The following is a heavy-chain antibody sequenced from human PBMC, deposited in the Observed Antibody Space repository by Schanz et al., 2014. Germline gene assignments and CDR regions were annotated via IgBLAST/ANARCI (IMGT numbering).Heavy chain of an antibody. Sequence: QVQLVESGGGVVQPGRSLRLFCVASGFTFSSYAVFWVRQAPGKGLEWVAILWHDGSKKYYADSVKGRFTVSRDNSKNTLYLQLNSLRAEDTAVYYCARDFHGYGPHLDYWGKGSLVTVSS. D-gene: IGHD5-12*01. CDR3: ARDFHGYGPHLDY. J-gene: IGHJ4*02. CDR2: LWHDGSKK. V-gene: IGHV3-33*01. CDR1: GFTFSSYA.